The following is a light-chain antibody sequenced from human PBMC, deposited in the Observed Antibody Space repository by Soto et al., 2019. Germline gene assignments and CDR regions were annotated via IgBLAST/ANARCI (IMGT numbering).Light chain of an antibody. CDR3: QHCDYLPI. CDR2: DAS. CDR1: QDITSY. Sequence: DIQMTQSPSSLSASVGDRVTITCQASQDITSYLNWYQHKPGKAPKLLIYDASILEAGVPPRFSGGGSGTDFTLTISSLQPEDVATYYCQHCDYLPIFGPGTTVDFK. V-gene: IGKV1-33*01. J-gene: IGKJ3*01.